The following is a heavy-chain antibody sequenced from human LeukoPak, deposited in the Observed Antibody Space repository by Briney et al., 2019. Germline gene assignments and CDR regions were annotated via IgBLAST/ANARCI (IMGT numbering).Heavy chain of an antibody. Sequence: ASVKVFCKASGGTFSSYAISWVRQAPGQGLEWVGGIIPIFGTANYAQKFQGRVTITADESTSTAYMELSSLRAEETAVYYCAREGPYSSGWDLDYWGQGTLVTVSS. V-gene: IGHV1-69*13. CDR1: GGTFSSYA. CDR2: IIPIFGTA. CDR3: AREGPYSSGWDLDY. D-gene: IGHD6-19*01. J-gene: IGHJ4*02.